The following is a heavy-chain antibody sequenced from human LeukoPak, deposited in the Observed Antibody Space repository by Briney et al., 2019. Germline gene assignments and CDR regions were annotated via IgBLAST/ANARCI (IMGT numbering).Heavy chain of an antibody. Sequence: TLSLTCTVSGGSISSGGYYWSWIRQHPGKGLEWIGYIYYSGNTYYNPSLKSRVSISVDTSKNQFSLKLSSVTAADTAVYYCARQRTYYFDYWGQGTLVTVSS. V-gene: IGHV4-31*03. CDR3: ARQRTYYFDY. D-gene: IGHD1-7*01. J-gene: IGHJ4*02. CDR2: IYYSGNT. CDR1: GGSISSGGYY.